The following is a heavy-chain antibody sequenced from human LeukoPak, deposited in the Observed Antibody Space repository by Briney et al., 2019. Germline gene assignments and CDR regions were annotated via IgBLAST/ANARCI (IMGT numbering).Heavy chain of an antibody. CDR2: IYYSGST. Sequence: SETLSLTCTVSGGSISSSSYYWGWIRQPPGKGLEWIGSIYYSGSTNYNPSLKSRVTMSVDTSKNQFSLKLSSVTAADTAVYYCARGPPGYSGYDLLYYFDYWGQGTLVTVSS. CDR3: ARGPPGYSGYDLLYYFDY. J-gene: IGHJ4*02. CDR1: GGSISSSSYY. V-gene: IGHV4-39*07. D-gene: IGHD5-12*01.